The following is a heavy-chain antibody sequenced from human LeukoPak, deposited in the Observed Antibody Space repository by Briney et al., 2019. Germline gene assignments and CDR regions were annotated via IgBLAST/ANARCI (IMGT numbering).Heavy chain of an antibody. CDR1: GYTFTGYY. J-gene: IGHJ4*02. V-gene: IGHV1-2*02. D-gene: IGHD5-12*01. CDR2: IHPNSGAT. CDR3: ARDMGRYSGYDYDY. Sequence: VASMKVSCKASGYTFTGYYMHWVRQAPGQGLEWVGWIHPNSGATHYAQKFQGRLTMTRDTSISTVYMELTRLRSDDTAVYYCARDMGRYSGYDYDYWGQGTLVTASS.